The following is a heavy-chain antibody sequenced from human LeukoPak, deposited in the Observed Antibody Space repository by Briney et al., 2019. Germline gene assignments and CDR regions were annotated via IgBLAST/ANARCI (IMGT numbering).Heavy chain of an antibody. J-gene: IGHJ4*02. D-gene: IGHD1-1*01. CDR3: ARRQGTTLNFDY. CDR1: GDSVSIYY. CDR2: IYYRGNT. V-gene: IGHV4-59*02. Sequence: SETLSLTCTVSGDSVSIYYWSWIRQPPGKGLEWIGYIYYRGNTNYNPSLKSRVTMAVDTSKNQFSLKVSSVTAADTAVYYCARRQGTTLNFDYWGQGTLVTVSS.